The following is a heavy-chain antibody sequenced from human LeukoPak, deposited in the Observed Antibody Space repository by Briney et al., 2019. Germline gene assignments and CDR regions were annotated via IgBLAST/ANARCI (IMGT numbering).Heavy chain of an antibody. J-gene: IGHJ6*02. CDR3: AREGATMVRGVIALPYYYYGMDV. CDR1: GGTFTSYA. V-gene: IGHV1-3*01. Sequence: GASVKVSCKASGGTFTSYAMHWVRQAPGQRLEWMGWINAGNGNTKYSQKFQGRVTITRDTSASTAYMELSSLRSEDTAVYYCAREGATMVRGVIALPYYYYGMDVWGQGTTVTVSS. CDR2: INAGNGNT. D-gene: IGHD3-10*01.